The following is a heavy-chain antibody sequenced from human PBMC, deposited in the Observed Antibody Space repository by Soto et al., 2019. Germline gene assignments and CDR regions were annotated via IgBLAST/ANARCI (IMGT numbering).Heavy chain of an antibody. D-gene: IGHD3-10*01. CDR2: IYHSGST. CDR3: ARGRQLWFGELLSGFDY. J-gene: IGHJ4*02. V-gene: IGHV4-30-2*01. CDR1: GGSISSGGYS. Sequence: SETLSLTCAVSGGSISSGGYSWSWIRQPPGKGLEWIGYIYHSGSTYYNPSLKSRVTISVDTSKNQFSLKLSSVTAADTAVYYCARGRQLWFGELLSGFDYWGQGTLVTVSS.